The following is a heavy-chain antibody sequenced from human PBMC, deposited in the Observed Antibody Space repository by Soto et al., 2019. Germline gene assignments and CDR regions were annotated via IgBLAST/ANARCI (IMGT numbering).Heavy chain of an antibody. J-gene: IGHJ4*02. CDR1: GFTFTNSW. CDR3: VRGLEGQYY. Sequence: GGSLRLSCAASGFTFTNSWMHWVRQAPGRGLVWVSRIDNNGRSTFYADSVKGRFTISRDNTENTLYLQMSSLKAEDTAVYYCVRGLEGQYYWGQGTLVTVSS. CDR2: IDNNGRST. D-gene: IGHD1-1*01. V-gene: IGHV3-74*01.